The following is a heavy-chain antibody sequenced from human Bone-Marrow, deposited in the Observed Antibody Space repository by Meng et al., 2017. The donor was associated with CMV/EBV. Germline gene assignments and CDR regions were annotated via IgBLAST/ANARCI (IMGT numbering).Heavy chain of an antibody. Sequence: GESLKISCVVSGLTFSNIWMSWVRQAPGKGLEWVGRIRSKTDGGTIDYAAPVKGIFTISRDDSKNTLYLQINSLKTEDTATYYCPTSRPPAPFLHSFAIWVLVTVVTVSS. CDR1: GLTFSNIW. D-gene: IGHD3/OR15-3a*01. J-gene: IGHJ3*02. CDR2: IRSKTDGGTI. CDR3: PTSRPPAPFLHSFAI. V-gene: IGHV3-15*01.